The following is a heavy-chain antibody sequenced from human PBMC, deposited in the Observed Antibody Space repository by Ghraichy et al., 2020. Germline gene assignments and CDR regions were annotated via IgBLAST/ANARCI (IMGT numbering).Heavy chain of an antibody. D-gene: IGHD2-15*01. V-gene: IGHV1-2*02. CDR2: INPNSGGT. Sequence: ASVKVSCKASGYTFTGYYMHWVRQAPGQGLEWMGWINPNSGGTNYAQKFQGRVTMTRDTSISTAYMELSRLRSDDTAVYYCVRGGNYYYYYGMDVWGQGTTVTVSS. J-gene: IGHJ6*02. CDR3: VRGGNYYYYYGMDV. CDR1: GYTFTGYY.